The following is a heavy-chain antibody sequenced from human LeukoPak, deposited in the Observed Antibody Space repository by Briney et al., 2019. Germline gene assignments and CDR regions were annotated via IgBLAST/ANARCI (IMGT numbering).Heavy chain of an antibody. D-gene: IGHD5-12*01. Sequence: GGSLRLSCAASGFTFSSYAMSWVRQAPGKGLEWVSAISGSGGSTYYADSVKGRSTISRDNSKNTLYLQMNSLRAEDTAVYYCAKDDYSGYDQTFDYWGQGTLVTVSS. CDR1: GFTFSSYA. V-gene: IGHV3-23*01. CDR2: ISGSGGST. CDR3: AKDDYSGYDQTFDY. J-gene: IGHJ4*02.